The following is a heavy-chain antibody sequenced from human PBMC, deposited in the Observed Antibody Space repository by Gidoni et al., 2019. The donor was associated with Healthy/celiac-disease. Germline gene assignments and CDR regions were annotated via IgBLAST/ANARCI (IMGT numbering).Heavy chain of an antibody. CDR2: ISWNSGSI. V-gene: IGHV3-9*01. J-gene: IGHJ6*02. Sequence: EVQLVESGGGLVQPGRSLRLSCAASGFTFDDSAMHWVRQAPGKGLEWVSGISWNSGSIGYADSVKGRFTISRDNAKNSLYLQMNSLRAEDTALYYCAKDMGERRYYYYGMDVWGQGTTVTVSS. D-gene: IGHD2-21*01. CDR3: AKDMGERRYYYYGMDV. CDR1: GFTFDDSA.